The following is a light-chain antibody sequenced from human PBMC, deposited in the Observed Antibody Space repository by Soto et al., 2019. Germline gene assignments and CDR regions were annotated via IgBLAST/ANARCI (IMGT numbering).Light chain of an antibody. CDR1: QGIGDT. CDR3: QHYVTWPLT. Sequence: EIVMTQSPATLSVSLGEGATLSCRASQGIGDTLAWYQQKPGQTPRLLIYDTSIRATGVPARFSGSRSGAEFTLTISSLQSEDFSVYYWQHYVTWPLTVGGGTKVDIK. CDR2: DTS. V-gene: IGKV3-15*01. J-gene: IGKJ4*01.